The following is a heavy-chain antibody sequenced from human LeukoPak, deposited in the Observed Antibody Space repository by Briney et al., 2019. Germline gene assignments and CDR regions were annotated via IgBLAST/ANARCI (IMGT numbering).Heavy chain of an antibody. CDR3: AKARIAAAGIFDY. J-gene: IGHJ4*02. Sequence: PGGSLRLSCAASGFTFSSYGMHWVRQAPGKGLEGVAVIWYDGSNKYYADSVKGRFTISRDNSKNTLYLQMNSLRAEDTAVYYCAKARIAAAGIFDYWGQGTLVTVSS. CDR1: GFTFSSYG. D-gene: IGHD6-13*01. V-gene: IGHV3-33*06. CDR2: IWYDGSNK.